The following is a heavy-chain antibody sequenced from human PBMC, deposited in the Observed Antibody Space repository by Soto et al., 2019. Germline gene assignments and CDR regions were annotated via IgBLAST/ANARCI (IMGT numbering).Heavy chain of an antibody. CDR3: ARGPRSSWYPYYYYGMDV. D-gene: IGHD6-13*01. CDR1: GFTFSSYW. V-gene: IGHV3-7*01. Sequence: PVGSLRLSCAASGFTFSSYWMSWVRQAPGKGLEWVANMKQDGSEKYYVDSVKGRFTISRDNAKNSLYLQMSSLRAEDTAVYYCARGPRSSWYPYYYYGMDVWGQGTTVTVSS. CDR2: MKQDGSEK. J-gene: IGHJ6*02.